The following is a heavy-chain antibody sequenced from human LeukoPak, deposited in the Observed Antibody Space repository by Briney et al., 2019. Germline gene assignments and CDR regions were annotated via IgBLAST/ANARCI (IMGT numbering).Heavy chain of an antibody. J-gene: IGHJ4*02. CDR1: GGSFSGYY. CDR2: IYTSGST. D-gene: IGHD5-18*01. Sequence: SETLSLTCAVYGGSFSGYYWSWIRQPAGKGLEWIGRIYTSGSTNYNPSLKSRVTISVDTSKNQFSLKLSSVTAADTAVYYCASLGYSYGLDYWGQGTLVTVSS. CDR3: ASLGYSYGLDY. V-gene: IGHV4-59*10.